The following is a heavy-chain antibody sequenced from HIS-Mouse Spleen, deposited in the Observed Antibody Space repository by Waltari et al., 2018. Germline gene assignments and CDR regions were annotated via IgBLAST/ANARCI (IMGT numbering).Heavy chain of an antibody. CDR1: GGSFSGYY. J-gene: IGHJ4*02. CDR3: ARGDYYDSSGYYVLFDY. D-gene: IGHD3-22*01. CDR2: INHSGST. Sequence: QVQLQQWGAGLLKPSETLSLTCAVYGGSFSGYYWSWIRQPPGTGLEWIGEINHSGSTNYNPSLKRRVTISVDTSKNQFSLKLSSVTAADTAVYYCARGDYYDSSGYYVLFDYWGQGTLVTVSS. V-gene: IGHV4-34*01.